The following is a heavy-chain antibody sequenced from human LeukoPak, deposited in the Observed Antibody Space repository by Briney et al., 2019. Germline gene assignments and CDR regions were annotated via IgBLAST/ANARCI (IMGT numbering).Heavy chain of an antibody. V-gene: IGHV3-7*03. CDR2: IKQDGSEK. D-gene: IGHD6-19*01. J-gene: IGHJ4*02. CDR1: GFTFSSYW. CDR3: ARVQKQGRVPHYFDY. Sequence: GGSLRLSCAASGFTFSSYWMSWVRQAPGKGLKWVANIKQDGSEKYYVDSVKGRFTISRDNAKNSLYLQMNSLRAEDTAVYYCARVQKQGRVPHYFDYWGQGTLVTVSS.